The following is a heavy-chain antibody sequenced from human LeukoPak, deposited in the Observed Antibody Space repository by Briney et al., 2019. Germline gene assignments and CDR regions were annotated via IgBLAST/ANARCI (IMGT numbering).Heavy chain of an antibody. Sequence: SVKVSCKASGGTFSSYAISWVRQAPGQGLEWMGGIIPIFGTANYAQKFQGRVTITADESTSTAYMELSSLRSKDTAVYYCARDGPHYYDSSGYYFDYWGQGTLVTVSS. V-gene: IGHV1-69*13. CDR1: GGTFSSYA. D-gene: IGHD3-22*01. CDR2: IIPIFGTA. CDR3: ARDGPHYYDSSGYYFDY. J-gene: IGHJ4*02.